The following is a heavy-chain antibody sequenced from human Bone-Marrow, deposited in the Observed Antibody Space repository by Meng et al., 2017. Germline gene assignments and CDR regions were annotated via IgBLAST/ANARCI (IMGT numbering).Heavy chain of an antibody. V-gene: IGHV3-74*01. CDR3: ARFTPFDY. Sequence: EVHLVGSGGALVQHCGSRRLSCTASGFTFSSYWMHWVRQAPGKGPVWVSRINTDGSSTDYADSVKGRFTISRDNAKNTLYLQMNSLRAEDTAMYYCARFTPFDYWGQGTLVTVSS. CDR1: GFTFSSYW. J-gene: IGHJ4*02. CDR2: INTDGSST.